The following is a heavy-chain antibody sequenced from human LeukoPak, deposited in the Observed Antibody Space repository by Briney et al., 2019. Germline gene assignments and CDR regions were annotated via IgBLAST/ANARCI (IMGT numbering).Heavy chain of an antibody. Sequence: GASVKVSCTTSGYTFTDYYLHWVRQAPGRGLEWMGWIKSNSGGIHYSQKFQDRVSITRDTSINTVYMELSSLTSGDTAIYYCAREPRINMSPDAFDFWGQGTLVTVFS. CDR1: GYTFTDYY. CDR3: AREPRINMSPDAFDF. D-gene: IGHD3-10*02. V-gene: IGHV1-2*02. J-gene: IGHJ3*01. CDR2: IKSNSGGI.